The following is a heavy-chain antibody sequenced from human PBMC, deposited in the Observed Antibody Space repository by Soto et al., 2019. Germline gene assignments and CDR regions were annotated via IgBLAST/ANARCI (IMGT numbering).Heavy chain of an antibody. V-gene: IGHV3-30*18. CDR3: AKAGELFGLVIFAYLDF. CDR2: ISNDGSNT. J-gene: IGHJ4*02. Sequence: QVQLVESGGGVVQPGKSLRLSCATSGFTFNSYALHWVRQAPGKWLEWVALISNDGSNTFYADSVKGRFTISRDTANNPLFLQMTSLTTEDTAVYFCAKAGELFGLVIFAYLDFWGQGPLVAVAS. D-gene: IGHD3-3*01. CDR1: GFTFNSYA.